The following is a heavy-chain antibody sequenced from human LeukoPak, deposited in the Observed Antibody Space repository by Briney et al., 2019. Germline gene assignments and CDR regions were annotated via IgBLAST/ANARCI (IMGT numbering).Heavy chain of an antibody. CDR3: ARARSTIFGVVGGYYFDY. CDR1: GYTFTSYY. J-gene: IGHJ4*02. Sequence: ASVKVSCKASGYTFTSYYMHWVRQAPGQGLEWMGWISAYNGNTNYAQKLQGRVTMTTDTSTSTAYMELRSLRSDDTAVYYCARARSTIFGVVGGYYFDYWGQGTLVTVSS. D-gene: IGHD3-3*01. CDR2: ISAYNGNT. V-gene: IGHV1-18*04.